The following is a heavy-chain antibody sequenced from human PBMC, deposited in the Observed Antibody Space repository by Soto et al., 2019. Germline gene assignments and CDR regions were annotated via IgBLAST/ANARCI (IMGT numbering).Heavy chain of an antibody. CDR3: ARVIAATDTISVWFDP. V-gene: IGHV4-30-2*01. J-gene: IGHJ5*02. Sequence: PSETLSLTCAVSGGSISSGAYSWSWIRQPPGKGLEWIGYIYHSGSTYYNPSLKSRVTISVDRSKNQFSLKLNSVTAADTAVYFCARVIAATDTISVWFDPWGQGTLVTVSS. CDR2: IYHSGST. CDR1: GGSISSGAYS. D-gene: IGHD6-13*01.